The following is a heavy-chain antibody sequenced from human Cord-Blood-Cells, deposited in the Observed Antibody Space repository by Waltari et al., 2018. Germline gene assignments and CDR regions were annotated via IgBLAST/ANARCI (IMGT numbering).Heavy chain of an antibody. V-gene: IGHV6-1*01. J-gene: IGHJ5*02. D-gene: IGHD4-4*01. CDR2: TYYRSKWYN. CDR1: GNSVSTNSAA. CDR3: AREDDYSNYGWFDP. Sequence: QVQLQQSGPGLVKPSQTLSLTCAISGNSVSTNSAAWDWIRRCPSRGLEWLERTYYRSKWYNDYALSVKSRITINPDTAKNQFSLQLNSVTPEDTAVYYCAREDDYSNYGWFDPWGQGTLVTVSS.